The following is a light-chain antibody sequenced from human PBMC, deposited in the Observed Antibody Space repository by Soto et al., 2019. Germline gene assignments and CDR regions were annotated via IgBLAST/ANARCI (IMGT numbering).Light chain of an antibody. CDR3: SSYTSSSTLV. CDR1: SSDVGGYNY. CDR2: DVS. J-gene: IGLJ2*01. Sequence: QSALTQPASVSGSPGQSITISCTGTSSDVGGYNYVSWYQQHPGKAPKLMIYDVSNRPSGVSNRFSGSKSGNTASLTISGLQADDEAEYYCSSYTSSSTLVFGGGTKLTVL. V-gene: IGLV2-14*03.